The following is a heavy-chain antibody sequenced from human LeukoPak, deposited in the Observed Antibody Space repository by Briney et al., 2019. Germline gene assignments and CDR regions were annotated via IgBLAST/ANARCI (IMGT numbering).Heavy chain of an antibody. D-gene: IGHD2-15*01. V-gene: IGHV3-48*04. CDR1: GFTFSSYS. CDR3: ARAPCSGGSCYYYDY. Sequence: PGGSLRLSCAASGFTFSSYSMNWVRQAPGKGLEWVSYISSSSSTIYYADSVKGRFTISRDNAKNSLYLQMNSLRAEDTAVYYCARAPCSGGSCYYYDYWGQGTLVTVSS. J-gene: IGHJ4*02. CDR2: ISSSSSTI.